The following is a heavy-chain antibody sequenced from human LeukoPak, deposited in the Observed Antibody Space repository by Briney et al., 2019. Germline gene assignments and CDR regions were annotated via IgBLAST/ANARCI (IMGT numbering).Heavy chain of an antibody. J-gene: IGHJ6*04. CDR1: GFTFSDYY. V-gene: IGHV3-11*06. CDR2: ISSSSSYT. Sequence: PGGSLRLPCAASGFTFSDYYMSWVRQPPGKWLEWVSYISSSSSYTNYADSVKGRFTIYRDNAKNSLYLQMNSLRAEDTAVYYCAREPQYYDILTGYYYYGMDVWGKGATVTVSS. D-gene: IGHD3-9*01. CDR3: AREPQYYDILTGYYYYGMDV.